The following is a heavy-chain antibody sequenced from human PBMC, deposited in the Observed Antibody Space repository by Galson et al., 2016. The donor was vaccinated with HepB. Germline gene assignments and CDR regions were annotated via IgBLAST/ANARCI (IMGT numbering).Heavy chain of an antibody. CDR2: INPNSGGT. Sequence: SVKVSCKASGYIFTAYDIHWVRQAPGHGLEWIGWINPNSGGTEYEPIFQGRVTMNSDTSLSTAYMELNSLKSDDTSLYYCARGPWGSSGWYHDVWGRGTRVSVSS. CDR1: GYIFTAYD. J-gene: IGHJ2*01. V-gene: IGHV1-2*02. D-gene: IGHD7-27*01. CDR3: ARGPWGSSGWYHDV.